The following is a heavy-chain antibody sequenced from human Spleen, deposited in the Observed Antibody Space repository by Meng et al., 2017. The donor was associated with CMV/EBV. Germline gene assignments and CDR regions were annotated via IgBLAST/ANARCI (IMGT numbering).Heavy chain of an antibody. CDR2: ISSSGGTI. CDR3: ARETRDYDFWTGYYEVDY. J-gene: IGHJ4*02. D-gene: IGHD3-3*01. V-gene: IGHV3-48*03. Sequence: GESLKISCVGSGFTFSNYEMNWVRQAPGKGLEWVSHISSSGGTIYYADSVKGRFTIPRDNAKSSLYLQMNSLRAENTAVYYCARETRDYDFWTGYYEVDYWGQGTLVTVSS. CDR1: GFTFSNYE.